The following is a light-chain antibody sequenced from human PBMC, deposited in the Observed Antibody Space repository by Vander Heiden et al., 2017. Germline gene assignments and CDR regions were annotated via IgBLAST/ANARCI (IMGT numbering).Light chain of an antibody. CDR3: SSYAGINNLV. CDR2: DVS. V-gene: IGLV2-8*01. CDR1: SSNVGGYTY. J-gene: IGLJ2*01. Sequence: QSALTQPPSASGSPGQSVPISCTGTSSNVGGYTYASWHQQPPAKAPKLMIYDVSKPSAVVPDRFSCSKAGNTASLTVSVLQAEDEADYYCSSYAGINNLVFGGGTKLTVL.